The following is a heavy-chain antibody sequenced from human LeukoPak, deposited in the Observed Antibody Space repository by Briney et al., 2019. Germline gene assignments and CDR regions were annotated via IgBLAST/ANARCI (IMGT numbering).Heavy chain of an antibody. D-gene: IGHD6-19*01. J-gene: IGHJ4*02. V-gene: IGHV1-8*02. CDR1: GYTFITYY. CDR3: ARDPSVAGTTPFDY. Sequence: ASVKVSCKTSGYTFITYYIHWVRQATGQGLEWMGWMNPNSGNTGYAQKFQGRVTMTRNTSTSTAYMELSSLRSEDTAVYYCARDPSVAGTTPFDYWGQGTLVTVSS. CDR2: MNPNSGNT.